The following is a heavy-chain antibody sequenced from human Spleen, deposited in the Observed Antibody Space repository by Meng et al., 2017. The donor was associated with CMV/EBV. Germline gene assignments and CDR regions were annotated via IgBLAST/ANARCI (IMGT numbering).Heavy chain of an antibody. CDR1: GFTFSSYW. D-gene: IGHD6-6*01. CDR3: AREKSSSFRFYYYYYGMDV. Sequence: GESLKISCAASGFTFSSYWMSWVRQAPGKGLEWVANIKQGGSEKYYVDSVKGRFTISRDNAKNSLYLQMNSLRAEDTAVYYCAREKSSSFRFYYYYYGMDVWGQGTTVTVSS. CDR2: IKQGGSEK. J-gene: IGHJ6*02. V-gene: IGHV3-7*01.